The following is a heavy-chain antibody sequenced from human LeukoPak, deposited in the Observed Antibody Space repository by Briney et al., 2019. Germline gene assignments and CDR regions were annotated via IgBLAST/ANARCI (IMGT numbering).Heavy chain of an antibody. V-gene: IGHV1-18*01. D-gene: IGHD6-13*01. J-gene: IGHJ6*02. CDR2: ISAYNGNT. CDR1: GYTFTSYG. Sequence: ASVKVSCKASGYTFTSYGISWVRQAPGQGLEWMGWISAYNGNTNYAQKLQGRVTMTTDTSTSTAYMELSSLRSEDTAVYYCVRGPGDSWWDYYYYYGMDVWGQGTTVTVSS. CDR3: VRGPGDSWWDYYYYYGMDV.